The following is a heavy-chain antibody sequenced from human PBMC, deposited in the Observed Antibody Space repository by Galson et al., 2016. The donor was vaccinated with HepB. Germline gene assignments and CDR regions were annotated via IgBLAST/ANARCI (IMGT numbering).Heavy chain of an antibody. CDR3: ARVDHYVRSGFDH. Sequence: SETLSLTCAVYRGSFSGYYWTWIRQPPGKGLEWIGEINQSGSTNRNPSLRSRVTISVDTSKKQFSLKLTYLTAAETAVYYCARVDHYVRSGFDHWGQGTLVTVSS. J-gene: IGHJ4*02. V-gene: IGHV4-34*01. CDR1: RGSFSGYY. D-gene: IGHD3-22*01. CDR2: INQSGST.